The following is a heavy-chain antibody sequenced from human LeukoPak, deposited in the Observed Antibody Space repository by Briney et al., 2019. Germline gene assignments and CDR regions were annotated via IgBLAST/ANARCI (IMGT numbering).Heavy chain of an antibody. CDR3: ARDSSGWYYWFDP. D-gene: IGHD6-19*01. V-gene: IGHV1-2*02. CDR2: INPNSGGT. Sequence: ASLKVSCKASVYTFTRYYMPWVRQAPGQGLEWMGWINPNSGGTNYAQKFQGRVTITRDTSISTAYMELSRLRSDDTAVYYCARDSSGWYYWFDPWGQGTLVTVSS. CDR1: VYTFTRYY. J-gene: IGHJ5*02.